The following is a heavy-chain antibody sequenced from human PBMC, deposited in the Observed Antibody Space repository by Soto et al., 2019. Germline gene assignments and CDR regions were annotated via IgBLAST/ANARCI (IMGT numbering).Heavy chain of an antibody. Sequence: EVQLLESGGGLVQPGGSLRLSCAASGFTFSNYGMTWVRQAPGKGLEWVSAISGSGGNTYYADSVKGRFTISRDNSKNALYVQMNSLRVEYTAVYYCAKRYFDSGTYYYYMDVWGKGTSVTVSS. CDR1: GFTFSNYG. CDR2: ISGSGGNT. J-gene: IGHJ6*03. CDR3: AKRYFDSGTYYYYMDV. V-gene: IGHV3-23*01. D-gene: IGHD3-10*01.